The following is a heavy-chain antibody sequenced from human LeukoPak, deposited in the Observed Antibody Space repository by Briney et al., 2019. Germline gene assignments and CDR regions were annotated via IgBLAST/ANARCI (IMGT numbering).Heavy chain of an antibody. D-gene: IGHD3-10*01. J-gene: IGHJ4*02. CDR1: GFTFTNYA. Sequence: GGSLRLSCATSGFTFTNYAMTWVRQAPGEGLEWVSTISGSAENTYYADSVKGRFTISRDNSKNTLYLQMNSLRAEDTAIYYCARAPRKFRGIIVTPLYYFDYWGQGALVTVSS. CDR2: ISGSAENT. V-gene: IGHV3-23*01. CDR3: ARAPRKFRGIIVTPLYYFDY.